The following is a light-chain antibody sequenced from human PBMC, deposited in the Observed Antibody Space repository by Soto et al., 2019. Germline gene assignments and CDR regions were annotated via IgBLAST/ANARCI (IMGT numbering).Light chain of an antibody. V-gene: IGKV3-20*01. CDR2: GAS. CDR1: QSISSSY. CDR3: HQYGSSPWT. J-gene: IGKJ1*01. Sequence: EIVLTQSPGTLSLSPGERATLSCRASQSISSSYLAWHQQKSGQAPRLLIYGASSRATGIPDRFSGSGSGTDFTLTISRLEHEDFAVYYCHQYGSSPWTFGQGTKVEIK.